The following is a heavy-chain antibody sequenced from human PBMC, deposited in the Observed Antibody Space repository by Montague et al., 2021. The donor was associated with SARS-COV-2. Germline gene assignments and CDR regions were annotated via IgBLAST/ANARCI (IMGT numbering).Heavy chain of an antibody. Sequence: SETLSLTCTVSGYSISSGYYWGWIRQPPGKGLEWIGEINHSGSTNYNPSLKSRVTISVDTSKNQFSLKLSSVTAADTAVYYCARLKAPYCSSTSCYSASWFDPWGQGTLVTVSS. CDR2: INHSGST. J-gene: IGHJ5*02. V-gene: IGHV4-38-2*02. CDR1: GYSISSGYY. CDR3: ARLKAPYCSSTSCYSASWFDP. D-gene: IGHD2-2*01.